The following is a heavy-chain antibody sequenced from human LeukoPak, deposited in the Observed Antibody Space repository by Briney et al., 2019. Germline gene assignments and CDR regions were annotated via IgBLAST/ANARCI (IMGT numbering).Heavy chain of an antibody. CDR3: AKNGQSGFSFDP. J-gene: IGHJ5*02. CDR1: GGSISSGSYY. V-gene: IGHV4-61*02. Sequence: PSETLSLTCTVSGGSISSGSYYWSWIRQPAGKGLEWIGRIYTSGSTNYNPSLKSRVTISVDTSKNQFSLQLSSVTAADTAVYYCAKNGQSGFSFDPWGQGTLVTVSS. CDR2: IYTSGST. D-gene: IGHD2-8*01.